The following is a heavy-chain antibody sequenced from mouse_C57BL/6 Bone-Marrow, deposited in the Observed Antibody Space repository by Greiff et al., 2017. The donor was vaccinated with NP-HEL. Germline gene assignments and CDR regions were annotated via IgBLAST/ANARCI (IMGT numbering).Heavy chain of an antibody. CDR1: GFTFSSYG. D-gene: IGHD1-1*01. V-gene: IGHV5-6*01. CDR3: ARPNYFGSSWDY. Sequence: EVQGVESGGDLVKPGGSLKLSCAASGFTFSSYGMSWVRQTPDKRLEWVATISSGGSYTYYPDSVKGRFTISRDNAKNTLYLQMSSLKSEDTAMYYCARPNYFGSSWDYWGQGTTLTVSA. CDR2: ISSGGSYT. J-gene: IGHJ2*01.